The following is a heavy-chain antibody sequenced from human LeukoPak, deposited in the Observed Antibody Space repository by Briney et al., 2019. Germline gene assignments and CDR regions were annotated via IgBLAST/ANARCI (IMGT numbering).Heavy chain of an antibody. J-gene: IGHJ4*02. Sequence: ASVTVSFMVSGYTLTELSMHWVRQARGKGREGMGGFDPEDGETIYAQKCQGRVTMTEDTSTDTAYMELSSLRSEDTAVYCCATAEYYNDSSGYYNFDYWGQGTLVTVSS. CDR1: GYTLTELS. CDR3: ATAEYYNDSSGYYNFDY. V-gene: IGHV1-24*01. D-gene: IGHD3-22*01. CDR2: FDPEDGET.